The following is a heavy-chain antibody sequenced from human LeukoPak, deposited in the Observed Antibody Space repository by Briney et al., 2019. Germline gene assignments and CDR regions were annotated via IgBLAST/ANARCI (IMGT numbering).Heavy chain of an antibody. CDR3: ARASEEWELDAFDI. J-gene: IGHJ3*02. D-gene: IGHD4-23*01. CDR2: IYHSGST. CDR1: GGSISSSNW. V-gene: IGHV4-4*02. Sequence: SETLSLTCAVSGGSISSSNWWSWVRRPPGKGLEWIGEIYHSGSTNYNPSLKSRVTISVDKSKNQFSLKLSPVTAADTAVYYCARASEEWELDAFDIWGQGTMVTVST.